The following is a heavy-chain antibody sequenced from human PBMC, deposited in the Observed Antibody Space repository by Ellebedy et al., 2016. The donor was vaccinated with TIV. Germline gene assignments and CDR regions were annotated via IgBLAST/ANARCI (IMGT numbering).Heavy chain of an antibody. J-gene: IGHJ5*02. CDR3: ASFYGGNSRVDP. CDR2: FDPEDGET. Sequence: AASVKVSCKVSGYTLTELSMHWVRQAPGKGLEWMGGFDPEDGETIYAQKFQGRVTMTEDTSTDTAYMELSSLRSEDTAVYYCASFYGGNSRVDPWGQGTLVTVSS. D-gene: IGHD4-23*01. CDR1: GYTLTELS. V-gene: IGHV1-24*01.